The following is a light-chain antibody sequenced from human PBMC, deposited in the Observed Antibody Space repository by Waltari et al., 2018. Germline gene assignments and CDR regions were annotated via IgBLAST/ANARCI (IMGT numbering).Light chain of an antibody. CDR2: AAS. V-gene: IGKV1-39*01. J-gene: IGKJ1*01. CDR1: QDIRGY. Sequence: DIQMTQSPSSLSASVGDRVTITCRPSQDIRGYLNWYQQKPGKAPELLIYAASTLRSGVPSRFSGSGSVTHFTLPITGLQPADFATYYCQQSYTTPRWTFGQGTKVEIK. CDR3: QQSYTTPRWT.